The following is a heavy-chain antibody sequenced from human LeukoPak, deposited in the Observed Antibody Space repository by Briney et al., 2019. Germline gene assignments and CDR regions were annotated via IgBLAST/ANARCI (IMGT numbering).Heavy chain of an antibody. J-gene: IGHJ4*02. D-gene: IGHD3-16*01. V-gene: IGHV3-7*01. CDR2: INPDGSQR. CDR1: EFTSSSYW. CDR3: FPGGNEADY. Sequence: PAGSLTLTCAASEFTSSSYWMNWVRQAQGKGREWVANINPDGSQRKYVDSVKGRFTIPRDNAKKSMYLQMNSLSADDTAVYYCFPGGNEADYWGRGPVVSVFS.